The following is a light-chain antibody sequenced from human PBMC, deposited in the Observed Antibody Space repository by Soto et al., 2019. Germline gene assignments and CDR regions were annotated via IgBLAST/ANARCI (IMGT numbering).Light chain of an antibody. V-gene: IGKV1-5*01. J-gene: IGKJ1*01. CDR1: QSIRGS. CDR2: HAS. Sequence: EIQMTQSPSSLSASLRDRVTITCRASQSIRGSLNWYQQKPGKAPKLLIYHASSLETGVPSRFSGSGSGTEFTLTISSLQPDDFATYYCQQYNSYGTFGQGTKVDIK. CDR3: QQYNSYGT.